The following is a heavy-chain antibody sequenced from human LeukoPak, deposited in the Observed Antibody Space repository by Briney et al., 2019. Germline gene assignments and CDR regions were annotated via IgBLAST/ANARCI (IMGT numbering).Heavy chain of an antibody. V-gene: IGHV1-2*02. J-gene: IGHJ4*02. CDR3: ARDRAVATIGGVDY. Sequence: ASVKVSCKASGYTFTGYYMHWVRQAPGQGLEWMGWISAYNGNTNYAQKLQGRVTMTRDTSISTAYMDLSRLRSDDTAVYYCARDRAVATIGGVDYWGQGTLITVSS. CDR1: GYTFTGYY. D-gene: IGHD5-12*01. CDR2: ISAYNGNT.